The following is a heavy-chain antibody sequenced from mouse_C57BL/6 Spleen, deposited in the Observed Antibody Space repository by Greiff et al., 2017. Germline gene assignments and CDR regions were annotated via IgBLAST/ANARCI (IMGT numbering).Heavy chain of an antibody. CDR2: ISDGGSYT. J-gene: IGHJ2*01. CDR1: GFTFSSYA. Sequence: EVQVVESGGGLVKPGGSLKLSCAASGFTFSSYAMSWVRQTPEKRLEWVATISDGGSYTYYPDNVKGRFTISRDNAKNNLYLQMSHLKSEDTAMYYCAREDYYGSSYGVDYWGQGTTLTVSS. D-gene: IGHD1-1*01. CDR3: AREDYYGSSYGVDY. V-gene: IGHV5-4*01.